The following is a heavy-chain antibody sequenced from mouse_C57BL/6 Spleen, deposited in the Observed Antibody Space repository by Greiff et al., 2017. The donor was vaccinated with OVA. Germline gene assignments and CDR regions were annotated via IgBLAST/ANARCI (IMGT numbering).Heavy chain of an antibody. CDR2: IDPSDSYT. CDR1: GYTFTSYW. V-gene: IGHV1-59*01. CDR3: ARGGYDGDYFDY. D-gene: IGHD2-3*01. J-gene: IGHJ2*01. Sequence: QVQLQQPGAELVRPGTSVKLSCKASGYTFTSYWMHWVKQRPGQGLEWIGVIDPSDSYTNYNQKFKGKATLTVDTSSSTAYMQLSSLTSEDSAVYYCARGGYDGDYFDYWGQGTTLTVSS.